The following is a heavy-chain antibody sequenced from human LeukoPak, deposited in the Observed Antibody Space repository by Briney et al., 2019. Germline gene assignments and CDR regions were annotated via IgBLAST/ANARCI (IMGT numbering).Heavy chain of an antibody. J-gene: IGHJ5*02. Sequence: PGTSLRLSCSASGFNFRMHAMHWVRQAPGKGQERVAMIWRGGNYKFHVDSVQGRFAISRDDSRNTVFLQMDSLREEDTAVYYCVTDPPGSGWAFWSWGEGALVTVSS. V-gene: IGHV3-33*01. CDR3: VTDPPGSGWAFWS. D-gene: IGHD6-19*01. CDR1: GFNFRMHA. CDR2: IWRGGNYK.